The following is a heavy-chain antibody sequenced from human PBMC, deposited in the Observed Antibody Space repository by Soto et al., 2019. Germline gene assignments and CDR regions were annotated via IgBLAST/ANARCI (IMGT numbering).Heavy chain of an antibody. CDR2: IDPSDSYT. J-gene: IGHJ6*02. D-gene: IGHD6-13*01. CDR3: ARHGHGGVQQLVPVSGAKEPPWSVHFGIFCMDV. Sequence: PGESLKISCKGSGYSFTSYWIGWVRQMPGKGLEWMGRIDPSDSYTNYSPSFQGHVTISADKSISTAYLQWSSLKASDTAMYYCARHGHGGVQQLVPVSGAKEPPWSVHFGIFCMDVWGQGTTVTVSS. V-gene: IGHV5-10-1*01. CDR1: GYSFTSYW.